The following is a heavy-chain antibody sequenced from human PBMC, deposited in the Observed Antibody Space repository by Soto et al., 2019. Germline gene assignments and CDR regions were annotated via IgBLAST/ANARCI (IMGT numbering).Heavy chain of an antibody. CDR2: ITSNSDHI. V-gene: IGHV3-21*01. J-gene: IGHJ4*02. CDR1: GFMFSAYT. CDR3: ATPYYYNH. Sequence: LRRSCAASGFMFSAYTMSWVRQAPGKGLEWLSSITSNSDHIDYADSVRGRFTVSRDNARKSLYLQMDSLGAEDTGVYYCATPYYYNHWGPGTLVTVSS.